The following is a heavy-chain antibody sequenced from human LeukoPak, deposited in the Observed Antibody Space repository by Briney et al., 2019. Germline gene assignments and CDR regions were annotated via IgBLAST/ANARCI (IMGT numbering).Heavy chain of an antibody. CDR3: ARDRVRGYCSSTSCYLFDY. Sequence: PGGSLRLSCAASGFTFSNYSMNWVRQAPGKGLEWVSYISSSGSTIYYADSVKGRFTISRDNAKNSLYLQMNSLRAEDTAVYYCARDRVRGYCSSTSCYLFDYWGQGTLVTVSS. V-gene: IGHV3-48*04. D-gene: IGHD2-2*01. J-gene: IGHJ4*02. CDR2: ISSSGSTI. CDR1: GFTFSNYS.